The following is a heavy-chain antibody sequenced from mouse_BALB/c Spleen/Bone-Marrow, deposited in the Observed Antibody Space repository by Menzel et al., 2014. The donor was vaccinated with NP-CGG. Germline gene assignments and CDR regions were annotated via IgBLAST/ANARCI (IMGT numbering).Heavy chain of an antibody. CDR3: ARRAGGWYFDV. J-gene: IGHJ1*01. CDR1: EYTFTDYN. V-gene: IGHV1S29*02. Sequence: VQLKQSGPELVKPGASVKISCKASEYTFTDYNMHWVKQSHGKSLEWIGYIYPYNGGTGYNQKFKSKATLTVDNSSSTAYMELRSLTSGDSAVYYCARRAGGWYFDVWGAGTTVTVSS. D-gene: IGHD3-1*01. CDR2: IYPYNGGT.